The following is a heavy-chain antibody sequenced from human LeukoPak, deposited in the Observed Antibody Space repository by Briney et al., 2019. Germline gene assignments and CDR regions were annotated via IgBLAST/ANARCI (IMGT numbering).Heavy chain of an antibody. CDR3: AKLGSGDSHGFPSMKGLMSYYFDY. J-gene: IGHJ4*02. Sequence: PGGSLRLSCAASGFTFSSYAMSWVRQAPGKGLEWVSAISGSGGSTYYADSVKGRFTISRDNSKNTLYLQMNSLRAEDTAVYYCAKLGSGDSHGFPSMKGLMSYYFDYWGQGTLVTVSS. V-gene: IGHV3-23*01. D-gene: IGHD6-19*01. CDR2: ISGSGGST. CDR1: GFTFSSYA.